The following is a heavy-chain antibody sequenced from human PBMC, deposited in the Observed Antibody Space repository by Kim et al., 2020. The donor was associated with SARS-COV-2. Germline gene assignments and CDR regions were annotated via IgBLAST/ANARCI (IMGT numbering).Heavy chain of an antibody. CDR2: IYYSGST. J-gene: IGHJ4*02. V-gene: IGHV4-39*01. CDR1: GGSISSSSYY. CDR3: ARLRRVFLVVPAASYVDY. Sequence: SETLSLTCTVSGGSISSSSYYWGWIRQPPGKGLEWIGSIYYSGSTYYNPSLKSRVTISVDTSKNQFSLKLSSVTAADTAVYYCARLRRVFLVVPAASYVDYWGQGTLVTVSS. D-gene: IGHD2-2*01.